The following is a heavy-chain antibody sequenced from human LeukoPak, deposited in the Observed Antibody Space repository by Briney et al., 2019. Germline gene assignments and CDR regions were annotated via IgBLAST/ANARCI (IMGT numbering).Heavy chain of an antibody. V-gene: IGHV3-73*01. J-gene: IGHJ4*02. Sequence: GGSLRLFCAASGFTFSGSAMHWVRQASGKGLEWVGRIRSKANSYATAYAASVKGRFTISRDDSKNTAYLQMNSLKTEDTAVYYCTTRNLYSSSWYLDYWGQGTLVTVSS. D-gene: IGHD6-13*01. CDR1: GFTFSGSA. CDR2: IRSKANSYAT. CDR3: TTRNLYSSSWYLDY.